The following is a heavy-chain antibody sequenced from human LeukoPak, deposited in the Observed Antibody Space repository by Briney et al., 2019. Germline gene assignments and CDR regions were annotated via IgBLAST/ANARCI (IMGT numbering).Heavy chain of an antibody. Sequence: GGSLRLSCAASGFTVSSNYMSRVRQAPGKGLEWVSVIYSGGSTYYADSVKGRFTISRDNSKNTLYLQMNSLRAEDTAVYYCARDPFMPYYYDSSGALDAFDIWGQGTMVTVSS. J-gene: IGHJ3*02. CDR3: ARDPFMPYYYDSSGALDAFDI. V-gene: IGHV3-66*02. CDR1: GFTVSSNY. D-gene: IGHD3-22*01. CDR2: IYSGGST.